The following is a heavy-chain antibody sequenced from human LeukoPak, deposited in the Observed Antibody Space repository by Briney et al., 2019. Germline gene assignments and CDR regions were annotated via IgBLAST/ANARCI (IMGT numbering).Heavy chain of an antibody. J-gene: IGHJ4*02. V-gene: IGHV3-21*01. CDR1: GFPFSAYS. CDR2: ISGSSSYM. Sequence: GGSLRLSCAASGFPFSAYSMNWVRQAPGKGLEWVSSISGSSSYMFYADSVKGRFTISRDNAKNSLYLQMNSLRAEDTAVYYCAKAYYDSSGYSYYFDYWGQGTLITVSS. CDR3: AKAYYDSSGYSYYFDY. D-gene: IGHD3-22*01.